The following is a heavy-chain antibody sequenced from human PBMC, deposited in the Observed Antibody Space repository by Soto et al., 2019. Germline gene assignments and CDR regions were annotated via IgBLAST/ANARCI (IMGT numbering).Heavy chain of an antibody. J-gene: IGHJ3*01. CDR2: IIPVFDKA. V-gene: IGHV1-69*01. D-gene: IGHD3-16*01. CDR1: GGSFGGSA. CDR3: ARLRRDWGDAFDL. Sequence: QVPLVQSGADVKKPGSSVKVSCKTSGGSFGGSAISWVRQAPAQGLEWMGEIIPVFDKANYAQNFQGRLTITADEPTGTVFMQLSSLRSEDTAIYFCARLRRDWGDAFDLWGLGTFVTVSS.